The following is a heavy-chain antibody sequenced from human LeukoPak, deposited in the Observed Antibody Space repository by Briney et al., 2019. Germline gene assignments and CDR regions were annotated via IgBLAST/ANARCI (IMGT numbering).Heavy chain of an antibody. CDR3: ARELTGDFDY. CDR2: IYSGGAT. J-gene: IGHJ4*02. V-gene: IGHV3-53*01. Sequence: GGSLRLSCAASGITVSSNYMNWVRQAPGKGLEWVSVIYSGGATYYADSVKGRFTISRDNSENTLYLQMNSLRAEDTAVYYCARELTGDFDYWGQGTLVTVSS. CDR1: GITVSSNY. D-gene: IGHD7-27*01.